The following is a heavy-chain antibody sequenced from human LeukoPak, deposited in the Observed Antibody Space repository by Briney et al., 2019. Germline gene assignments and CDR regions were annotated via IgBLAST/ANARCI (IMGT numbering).Heavy chain of an antibody. CDR3: ARDYYDSSGYYYGQH. CDR1: GFTFSSYA. J-gene: IGHJ1*01. D-gene: IGHD3-22*01. CDR2: ISYDGSNK. Sequence: GGSLRLSCAASGFTFSSYAMHWVRQAPGKGLEGLAIISYDGSNKYYADSVKGRFTISRDNSKNTLYLQMNSLRAEDTAVYYCARDYYDSSGYYYGQHWGQGTLVTVSS. V-gene: IGHV3-30-3*01.